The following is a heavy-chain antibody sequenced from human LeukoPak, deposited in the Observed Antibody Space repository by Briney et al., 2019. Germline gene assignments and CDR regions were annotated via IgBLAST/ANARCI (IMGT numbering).Heavy chain of an antibody. J-gene: IGHJ1*01. Sequence: GGSLRLSCAASGFTFSSYAMSWVRQAPGKGLEWVSAISGSGGSTYYADSVKGRFTISRDNSKNTLYLQMNSLRAEDTAVYYCAKDEGTYYYDSSGYDVYFQHWGQGTLVTVSS. CDR1: GFTFSSYA. D-gene: IGHD3-22*01. V-gene: IGHV3-23*01. CDR2: ISGSGGST. CDR3: AKDEGTYYYDSSGYDVYFQH.